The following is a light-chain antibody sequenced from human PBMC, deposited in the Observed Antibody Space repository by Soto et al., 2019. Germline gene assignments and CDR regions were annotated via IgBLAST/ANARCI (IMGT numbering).Light chain of an antibody. CDR2: YDD. Sequence: QSVLPQSPSVSEAPRQRVPISCSGSSSNIGNNAVNWYQQLPGKAPKLLIYYDDLLPSGVSDRFSGSKSGTSASLAISGLQSEDEADDYCAAWDDRLNGPVFGGGTQVTVL. V-gene: IGLV1-36*01. J-gene: IGLJ2*01. CDR1: SSNIGNNA. CDR3: AAWDDRLNGPV.